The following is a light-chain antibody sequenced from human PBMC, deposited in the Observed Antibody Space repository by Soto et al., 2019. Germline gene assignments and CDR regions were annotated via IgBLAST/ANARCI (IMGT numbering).Light chain of an antibody. CDR3: MQGTHWLYT. J-gene: IGKJ2*01. Sequence: DVVMTQSPLSLPVTLGQPASISCRSSQSLVYSDGITYLNWFHQRPGQSPRRLIYKVSNRDSGVPDRFSGSGSGTDFTLKSSRVEAEDVGVYYCMQGTHWLYTFGQGTKLEIK. V-gene: IGKV2-30*01. CDR1: QSLVYSDGITY. CDR2: KVS.